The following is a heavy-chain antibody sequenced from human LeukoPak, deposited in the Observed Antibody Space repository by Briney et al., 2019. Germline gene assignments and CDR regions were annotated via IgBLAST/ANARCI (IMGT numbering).Heavy chain of an antibody. CDR2: IKQDGSEK. V-gene: IGHV3-7*01. J-gene: IGHJ5*02. D-gene: IGHD6-19*01. CDR3: ARVSVAGTSGRFDP. Sequence: GGSLRLSCAASGFTFSSYWMSWVRQAPGKGLEWVANIKQDGSEKYYVDSVKGRFTISRDNAKNSLYLQMNSLRAEDTAVYYCARVSVAGTSGRFDPWGQGTLVTVSS. CDR1: GFTFSSYW.